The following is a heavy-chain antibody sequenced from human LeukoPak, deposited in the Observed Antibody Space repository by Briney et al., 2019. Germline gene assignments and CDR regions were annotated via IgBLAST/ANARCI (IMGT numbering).Heavy chain of an antibody. CDR2: IDDSGST. J-gene: IGHJ4*02. CDR1: GAXFSGYY. CDR3: ASRSGTTVILGGAYDY. D-gene: IGHD4-17*01. Sequence: PSETLSLTCAVYGAXFSGYYCSWIRQPPGKGLEWIGEIDDSGSTKYKPSLRSRVTISEDASKNQFSLELTSVTAADTAVFYCASRSGTTVILGGAYDYWGQGTLVTVSS. V-gene: IGHV4-34*01.